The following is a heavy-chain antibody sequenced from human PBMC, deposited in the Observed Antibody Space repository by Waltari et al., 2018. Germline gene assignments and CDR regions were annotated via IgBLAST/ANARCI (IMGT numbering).Heavy chain of an antibody. D-gene: IGHD3-9*01. CDR3: ARLSGYDILTGYYRLPWYGMDV. CDR1: GGTFSSYA. CDR2: IIPIFGTA. V-gene: IGHV1-69*05. J-gene: IGHJ6*02. Sequence: QVQLVQSGAEVKKPGSSVKVSRKASGGTFSSYAISWVRQAPGQGLEWMGGIIPIFGTANYAQKFQGRVTITTDESTSTAYMELSSLRSEDTAVYYCARLSGYDILTGYYRLPWYGMDVWGQGTTVTVSS.